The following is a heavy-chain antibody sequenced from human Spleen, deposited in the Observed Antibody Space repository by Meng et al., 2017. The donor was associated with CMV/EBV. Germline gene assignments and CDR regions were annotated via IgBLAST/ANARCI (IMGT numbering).Heavy chain of an antibody. V-gene: IGHV3-48*04. CDR2: VTSTSRGI. CDR3: ARDAAENAFDV. D-gene: IGHD2-15*01. J-gene: IGHJ3*01. CDR1: GFTFSDYS. Sequence: GESLKISCAASGFTFSDYSMNWVRQAPGRGLEWISYVTSTSRGIYCADSVRGRFIISRDNAKNSLYLQMNSLRVEDTAVYFCARDAAENAFDVWGQGTVVTVSS.